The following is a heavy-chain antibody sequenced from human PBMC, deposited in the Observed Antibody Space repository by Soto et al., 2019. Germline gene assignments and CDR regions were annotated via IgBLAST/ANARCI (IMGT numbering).Heavy chain of an antibody. V-gene: IGHV1-69*12. Sequence: QVQLVQSGAEVKKPGSSVKVSCKASGGTFSTSAISWVRQAPGQGLEWVGGIMPVFPTPDYAQNFQGRVTITADESTTTAYLELTILRAGETAGYYCARDKDRLPLCGNSYYSLDVCGQGTAISVSS. CDR3: ARDKDRLPLCGNSYYSLDV. CDR1: GGTFSTSA. D-gene: IGHD3-16*01. J-gene: IGHJ6*02. CDR2: IMPVFPTP.